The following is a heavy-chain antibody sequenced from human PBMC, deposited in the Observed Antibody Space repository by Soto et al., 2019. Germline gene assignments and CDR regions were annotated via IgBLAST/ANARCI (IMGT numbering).Heavy chain of an antibody. V-gene: IGHV3-30*18. J-gene: IGHJ6*02. D-gene: IGHD3-3*01. CDR2: VSYDGSIK. CDR1: GFTFSVYG. Sequence: GSLRLSCAASGFTFSVYGMHWVRQAPGKGLEWVALVSYDGSIKYYADSVKGRFTISRDNSKNTLYLQMNSLRVEDTAVYYCAKDESHLYYGGTSPASYFYGLDVWGQGTTVTVSS. CDR3: AKDESHLYYGGTSPASYFYGLDV.